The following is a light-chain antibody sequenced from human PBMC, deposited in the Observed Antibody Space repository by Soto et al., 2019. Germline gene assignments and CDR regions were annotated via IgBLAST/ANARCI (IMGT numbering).Light chain of an antibody. CDR3: QQSYSTPFT. Sequence: DIQMTQSPSSLSASVGDRVTITCRASQSISSYLNWYQQKPGKDPKLLIYGASSLQSGVPSRFSGSGSGTDFTLTISSLQPEDFATYYCQQSYSTPFTFGPGTKVDI. J-gene: IGKJ3*01. CDR1: QSISSY. CDR2: GAS. V-gene: IGKV1-39*01.